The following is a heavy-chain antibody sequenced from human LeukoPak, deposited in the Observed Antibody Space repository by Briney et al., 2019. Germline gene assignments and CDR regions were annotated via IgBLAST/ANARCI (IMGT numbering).Heavy chain of an antibody. Sequence: SETLSLTCAVYGGSFSGYYWSWIRQPPGKGLEWIGEINHSGSTNYNPSLKSRVTISVDTSKNQFSLKLGSVTAADTAVYYCAREAHCSSTSCLDIWGQGTMVTVSS. J-gene: IGHJ3*02. V-gene: IGHV4-34*01. D-gene: IGHD2-2*01. CDR2: INHSGST. CDR3: AREAHCSSTSCLDI. CDR1: GGSFSGYY.